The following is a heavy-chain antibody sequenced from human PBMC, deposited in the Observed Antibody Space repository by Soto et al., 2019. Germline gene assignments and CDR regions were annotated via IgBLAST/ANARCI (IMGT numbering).Heavy chain of an antibody. Sequence: PGESLKISCKGSGYSFTSYWIGWVRQMPGKGLEWMGIIYPGDSDTRYSPSFQGQVTISADKSISTAYLQWSSLKASDTAMYYCARRPYSSGWETYYFGYWGQGTLVTVS. V-gene: IGHV5-51*01. CDR1: GYSFTSYW. D-gene: IGHD6-19*01. CDR2: IYPGDSDT. J-gene: IGHJ4*02. CDR3: ARRPYSSGWETYYFGY.